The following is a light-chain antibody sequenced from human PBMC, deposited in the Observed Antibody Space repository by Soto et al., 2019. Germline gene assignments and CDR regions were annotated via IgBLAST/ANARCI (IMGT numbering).Light chain of an antibody. J-gene: IGKJ1*01. V-gene: IGKV3-20*01. Sequence: IVMTQSPATLSVSPWERATLSCRASQTISSRYLTWYQQKPGQVPRLLIYGASSRATGIPDRFSGSGSGTDFTLTISRLEPEDVAVYYCQHSGNSHGTFGQGTKVDIK. CDR1: QTISSRY. CDR3: QHSGNSHGT. CDR2: GAS.